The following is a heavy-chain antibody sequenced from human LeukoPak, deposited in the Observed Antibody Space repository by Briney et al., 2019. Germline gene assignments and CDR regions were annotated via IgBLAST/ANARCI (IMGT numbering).Heavy chain of an antibody. V-gene: IGHV4-31*03. CDR3: ARGRELGYCSSTSCRIHYFDY. J-gene: IGHJ4*02. CDR1: GGSISSGGYY. D-gene: IGHD2-2*01. CDR2: IYYSGST. Sequence: PSETLSLTCTVSGGSISSGGYYWSWIRQHPGKGLEWIGYIYYSGSTSYNPSLKSRVTISVDTSKNQFSLKLSSVTAADTAVYYCARGRELGYCSSTSCRIHYFDYWGQGTLVTVSS.